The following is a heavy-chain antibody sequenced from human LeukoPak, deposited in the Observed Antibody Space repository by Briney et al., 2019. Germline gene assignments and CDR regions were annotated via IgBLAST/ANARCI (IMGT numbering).Heavy chain of an antibody. Sequence: ASVKVSCKASGYTFTGYYMHWVRQAPGQGLEWMGWINPNSGGTNYAQKFQGRVTMTRDTSISTAYMELSRLRSDDTAVYYYAREGVDWNHSVYYFDYWGQGTLVTVSS. CDR3: AREGVDWNHSVYYFDY. J-gene: IGHJ4*02. CDR2: INPNSGGT. V-gene: IGHV1-2*02. CDR1: GYTFTGYY. D-gene: IGHD1-1*01.